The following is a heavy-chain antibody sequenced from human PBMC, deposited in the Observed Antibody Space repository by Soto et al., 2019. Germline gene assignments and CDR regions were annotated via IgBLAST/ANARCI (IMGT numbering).Heavy chain of an antibody. V-gene: IGHV4-59*08. D-gene: IGHD1-26*01. CDR3: ARHVSRVGATQSAFDI. CDR2: IYYSGST. CDR1: GGSISSYY. Sequence: PSETLSLTCTVSGGSISSYYWSWIRQPPGKGLEWIGYIYYSGSTNYNPSLKSRVTISVDTSKNQLSLKASDTAMYYCARHVSRVGATQSAFDIWGQGTMVTVSS. J-gene: IGHJ3*02.